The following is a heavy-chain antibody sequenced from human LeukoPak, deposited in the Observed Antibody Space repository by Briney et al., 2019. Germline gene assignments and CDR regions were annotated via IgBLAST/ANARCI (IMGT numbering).Heavy chain of an antibody. CDR1: GYTFTSYD. D-gene: IGHD6-13*01. J-gene: IGHJ5*02. Sequence: ASVKVSCKASGYTFTSYDINWVRRATGQGLEWMGWMNPNSGNAGYAQKFQGRVTMTRNTSISTAYMELSSLRSEDTAVYYCARRGIIAAAGRGYNWFDPWGQGTLVTVSS. V-gene: IGHV1-8*01. CDR2: MNPNSGNA. CDR3: ARRGIIAAAGRGYNWFDP.